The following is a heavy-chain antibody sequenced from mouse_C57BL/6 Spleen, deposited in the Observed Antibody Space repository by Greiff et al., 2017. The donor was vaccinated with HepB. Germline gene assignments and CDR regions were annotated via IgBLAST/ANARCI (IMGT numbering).Heavy chain of an antibody. Sequence: QVQLQQPGAELVKPGASVKMSCKASGYTFTSYWITWVKQRPGQGLEWIGDIYPGSGSTNYNEKFKSKATLTVDTSSSTASMQLSSLTSEDSAVYYCARKGYYDYPFAYWGQGTLVTVSA. J-gene: IGHJ3*01. CDR2: IYPGSGST. D-gene: IGHD2-4*01. CDR3: ARKGYYDYPFAY. CDR1: GYTFTSYW. V-gene: IGHV1-55*01.